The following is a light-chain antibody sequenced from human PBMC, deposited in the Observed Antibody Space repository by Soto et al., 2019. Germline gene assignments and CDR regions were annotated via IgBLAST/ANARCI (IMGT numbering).Light chain of an antibody. V-gene: IGKV1-39*01. CDR3: QQSYITPWT. CDR2: AAS. Sequence: DIQMTQSPSSLSASVGDSVTITCRASQSISTYLNWYQQKPGKAPKLLIYAASSLQSGVPSRFSGSGSGTDFTLTISSLQPEDFATYYCQQSYITPWTYGQGTKVEIQ. CDR1: QSISTY. J-gene: IGKJ1*01.